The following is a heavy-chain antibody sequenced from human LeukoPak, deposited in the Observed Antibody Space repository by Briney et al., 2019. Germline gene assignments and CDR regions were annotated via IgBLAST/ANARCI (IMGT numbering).Heavy chain of an antibody. CDR1: GYTFTSYY. CDR2: INPSGGST. CDR3: ARDRIPDIVLMVYAY. J-gene: IGHJ4*02. D-gene: IGHD2-8*01. V-gene: IGHV1-46*01. Sequence: ASVKVSCKASGYTFTSYYMHWVRQAPGQGLEWMGIINPSGGSTSYAQRFQGRVTMIRDTSTSTVYMELSSLRSEDTAVYYCARDRIPDIVLMVYAYWGQGTLVTVSS.